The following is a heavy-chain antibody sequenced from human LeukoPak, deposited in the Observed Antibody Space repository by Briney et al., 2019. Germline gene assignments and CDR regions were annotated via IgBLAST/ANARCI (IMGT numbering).Heavy chain of an antibody. Sequence: GGSLRLSCAASGFTFSSYGMHWVRQAPGKGLEWVAVISYDGSNKYYADSVKGRFTISRDNSKNTLYLQMNSLRAEDTAVYYCARDQERYFDWLSSPRPFDYWGQGTLVTVSS. CDR1: GFTFSSYG. J-gene: IGHJ4*02. D-gene: IGHD3-9*01. CDR2: ISYDGSNK. V-gene: IGHV3-30*03. CDR3: ARDQERYFDWLSSPRPFDY.